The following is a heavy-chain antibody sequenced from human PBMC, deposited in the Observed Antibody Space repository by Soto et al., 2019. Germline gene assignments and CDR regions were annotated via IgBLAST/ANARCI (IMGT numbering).Heavy chain of an antibody. D-gene: IGHD2-21*02. Sequence: QLQLQESGPGLVKPSETLSLTCTVSDNSISSSRYYWGWIRQPPGEGLEWIGSIYSSGVTNYNPSLKSRLTISLDTSKSQFSLKLSSVSAADTAVYYCARQEGYTAGCQGYWGPGTLVTVAS. CDR2: IYSSGVT. CDR1: DNSISSSRYY. CDR3: ARQEGYTAGCQGY. J-gene: IGHJ4*02. V-gene: IGHV4-39*01.